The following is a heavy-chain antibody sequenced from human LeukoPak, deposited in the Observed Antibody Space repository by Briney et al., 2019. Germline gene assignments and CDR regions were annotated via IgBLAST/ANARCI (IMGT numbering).Heavy chain of an antibody. CDR1: GFTFSNYA. CDR2: IGSSGVGT. D-gene: IGHD3-10*01. CDR3: AKGNPLVRYGMDV. V-gene: IGHV3-23*01. J-gene: IGHJ6*02. Sequence: GGSLRLSCAASGFTFSNYAMTWVRQAPGKGLEWVSAIGSSGVGTYYADSVKGRFTISRDNSRYTLFLQMNSLRAEDTAVYYYAKGNPLVRYGMDVWGQGTTVTVSS.